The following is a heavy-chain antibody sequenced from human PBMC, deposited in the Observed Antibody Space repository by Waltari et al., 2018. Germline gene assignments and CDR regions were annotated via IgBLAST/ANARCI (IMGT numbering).Heavy chain of an antibody. CDR3: ARDYTGEGAFDI. J-gene: IGHJ3*02. CDR1: EFTLTSYA. V-gene: IGHV3-30-3*01. CDR2: ISLDGNTY. Sequence: QVKLVESGVGVVQPGGSLRLSCAGSEFTLTSYAVHWVRQAPGKGLEWVAVISLDGNTYYYADSVKGRFTMSRDNSRKMGYLQMNSLRGEDTAVYYCARDYTGEGAFDIWGQGATVTVSS. D-gene: IGHD3-16*01.